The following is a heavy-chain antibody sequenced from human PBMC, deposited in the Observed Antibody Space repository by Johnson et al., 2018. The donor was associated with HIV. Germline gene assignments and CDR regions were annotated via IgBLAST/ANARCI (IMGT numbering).Heavy chain of an antibody. V-gene: IGHV3-13*01. CDR1: GFTFSSYD. CDR2: IGTAGDT. Sequence: VQLVESGGGLVQPGGSLRLSCAASGFTFSSYDMHWVRQATGNGLEWVSAIGTAGDTYYPGSVKGRFTISRENAKNSLYLQMNSLRAGDTAVYYCAGGYGSGSGDAFDIWGQGTMVTVSS. CDR3: AGGYGSGSGDAFDI. D-gene: IGHD3-10*01. J-gene: IGHJ3*02.